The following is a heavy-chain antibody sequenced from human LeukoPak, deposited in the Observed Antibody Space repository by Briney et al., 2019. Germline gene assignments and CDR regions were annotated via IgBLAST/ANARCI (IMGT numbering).Heavy chain of an antibody. CDR3: ARDRPMIVVADAFDI. J-gene: IGHJ3*02. CDR1: GFTFSSYA. V-gene: IGHV3-30*04. D-gene: IGHD3-22*01. Sequence: PGGSLRLSCAASGFTFSSYAMHWVRQAPGKGLEWVAVISYDGSNKYYADSVKGRFTISRDNSKNTLYVQMNSLRAEDTAVYYCARDRPMIVVADAFDIWGQGTMVTVSS. CDR2: ISYDGSNK.